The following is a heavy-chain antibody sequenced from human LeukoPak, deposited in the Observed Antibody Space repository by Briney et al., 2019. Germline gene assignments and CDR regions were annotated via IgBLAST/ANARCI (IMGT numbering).Heavy chain of an antibody. CDR2: INSDGSST. J-gene: IGHJ4*02. D-gene: IGHD1-26*01. Sequence: PGGSLRLSCAASGFTFSSYWMHWVRQAPGKGLEWVSRINSDGSSTSYADSVKGRFTISRDNATNTLYLQMNSLRAGDTAVYDCASGGIGGATTGDYWGQGTLVTVSS. V-gene: IGHV3-74*01. CDR3: ASGGIGGATTGDY. CDR1: GFTFSSYW.